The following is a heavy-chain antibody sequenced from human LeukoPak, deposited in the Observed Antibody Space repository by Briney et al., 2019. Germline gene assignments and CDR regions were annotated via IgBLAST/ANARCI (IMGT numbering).Heavy chain of an antibody. V-gene: IGHV3-21*01. J-gene: IGHJ6*04. CDR2: ISSSSTYI. Sequence: PGGSLRLSCAASGFTFSSYSMNWVRQAPGKGLEWVSSISSSSTYIYYADSVKGRFTISRDNAKNSLYLQMNSLRAEYTAVYYCARATPYYYALDVWGKGTTFTVSS. CDR1: GFTFSSYS. CDR3: ARATPYYYALDV.